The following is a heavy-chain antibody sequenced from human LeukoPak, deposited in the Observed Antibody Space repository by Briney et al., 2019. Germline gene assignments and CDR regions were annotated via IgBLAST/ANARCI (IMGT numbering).Heavy chain of an antibody. V-gene: IGHV4-39*01. CDR3: ARRIAVAGTGSFDP. D-gene: IGHD6-19*01. J-gene: IGHJ5*02. CDR1: GGSISSSSYY. CDR2: IYYSGST. Sequence: SETLSLTCTVSGGSISSSSYYWGWIRQPPGKGLEWIGSIYYSGSTYYNPSLKSRVTISVDTSKNQFSLKLSSVTAADTAVYYCARRIAVAGTGSFDPWGQGTLVTVSP.